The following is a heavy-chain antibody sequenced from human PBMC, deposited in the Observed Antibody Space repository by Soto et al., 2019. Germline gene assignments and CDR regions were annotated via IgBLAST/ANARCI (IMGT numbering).Heavy chain of an antibody. Sequence: GGSLRLSCAASGFTFSSYVMSWVRQAPGKGLEWVSVISGSGGSTYYADSVKGRFTISRDNSKNTLYLQMNSLRAEDTAVYYCAKKPSGWYTFDYWGQGPLVTVSS. D-gene: IGHD6-19*01. CDR2: ISGSGGST. V-gene: IGHV3-23*01. J-gene: IGHJ4*02. CDR1: GFTFSSYV. CDR3: AKKPSGWYTFDY.